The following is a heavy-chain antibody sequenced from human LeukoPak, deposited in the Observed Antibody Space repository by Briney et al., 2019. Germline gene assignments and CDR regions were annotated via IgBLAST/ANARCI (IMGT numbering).Heavy chain of an antibody. D-gene: IGHD3-16*01. CDR2: INHNGNVN. J-gene: IGHJ6*02. V-gene: IGHV3-7*03. Sequence: GGSLRLSCAASGFTFSSYWMNWASQAPGKGLEWVASINHNGNVNYYVDSVKGRFTISRDNAKNSLYPQMGNLRAEDTAVYFCARGGGLDVWGQGATVTVSS. CDR3: ARGGGLDV. CDR1: GFTFSSYW.